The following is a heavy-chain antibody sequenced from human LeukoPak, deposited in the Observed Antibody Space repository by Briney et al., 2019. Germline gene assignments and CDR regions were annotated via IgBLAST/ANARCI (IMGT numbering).Heavy chain of an antibody. CDR1: GFTFSNYA. CDR2: INHSGST. CDR3: ASPHNAGAFDI. V-gene: IGHV4-34*01. Sequence: GSLRLSCAASGFTFSNYAMSWIRQPPGKGLEWIGEINHSGSTNYNPSLKSRVTISVDTSKNQFSLKLSSVTAADTAVYYCASPHNAGAFDIWGQGTMVTVSS. D-gene: IGHD1-14*01. J-gene: IGHJ3*02.